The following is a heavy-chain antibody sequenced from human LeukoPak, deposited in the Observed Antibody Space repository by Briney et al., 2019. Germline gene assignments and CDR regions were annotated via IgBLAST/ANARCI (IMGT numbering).Heavy chain of an antibody. V-gene: IGHV3-48*03. CDR2: ISSSGSTI. Sequence: GVLRLSCAASGFTFSSYEMNWVRQAPGKGLEWVSYISSSGSTIYYADSVKGRFTISRDNAKNSLYLQMNSLRAEDTAVYYCARDTGAYYDSGGLDYWGQGTLVTVSS. CDR1: GFTFSSYE. D-gene: IGHD3-22*01. J-gene: IGHJ4*02. CDR3: ARDTGAYYDSGGLDY.